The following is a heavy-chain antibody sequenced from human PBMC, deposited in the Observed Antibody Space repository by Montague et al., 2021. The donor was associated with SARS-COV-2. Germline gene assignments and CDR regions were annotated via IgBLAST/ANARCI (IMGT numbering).Heavy chain of an antibody. CDR1: GYIFISHW. Sequence: QSGAEVKTPGESLRISCKVSGYIFISHWITWVRQMPGKGLEWMGRIDPSDSYTNYSPSFQGHVSISVDKSISTAYLQWSSLKASDTAMYYCARRGRPYSGYTTGYFDYWGQGTLVTVSS. J-gene: IGHJ4*02. V-gene: IGHV5-10-1*01. CDR2: IDPSDSYT. CDR3: ARRGRPYSGYTTGYFDY. D-gene: IGHD5-12*01.